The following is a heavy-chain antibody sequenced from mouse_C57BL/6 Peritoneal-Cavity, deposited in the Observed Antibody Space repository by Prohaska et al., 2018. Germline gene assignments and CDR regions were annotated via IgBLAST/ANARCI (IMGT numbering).Heavy chain of an antibody. V-gene: IGHV11-2*01. CDR3: MRYGNYWYFDV. D-gene: IGHD2-1*01. CDR2: INSDCSAI. Sequence: EVQLLETGGGLVQPGGSRGLSCEGSGFTFSGFWMSWVRQTPGKTLEWIGDINSDCSAIHYAPSIKDRFTIFRDNDKSTLYLQMSNVRSEDTATYFCMRYGNYWYFDVWGTGTTVTVSS. J-gene: IGHJ1*03. CDR1: GFTFSGFW.